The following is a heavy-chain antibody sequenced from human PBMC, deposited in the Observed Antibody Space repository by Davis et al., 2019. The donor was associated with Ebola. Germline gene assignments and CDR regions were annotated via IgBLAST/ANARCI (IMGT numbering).Heavy chain of an antibody. Sequence: MPSETLSLTCTVSGASISDYYWNWIRQPAGKGLEWIGHIYPTGTTNYNPSLKSRVTMSVDTSKSQFSLRLRSVTAADTAVYYCARVVGQEVDGGNQHLGWFDPWGQGTLVSVSS. CDR1: GASISDYY. V-gene: IGHV4-4*07. J-gene: IGHJ5*02. CDR2: IYPTGTT. CDR3: ARVVGQEVDGGNQHLGWFDP. D-gene: IGHD4-23*01.